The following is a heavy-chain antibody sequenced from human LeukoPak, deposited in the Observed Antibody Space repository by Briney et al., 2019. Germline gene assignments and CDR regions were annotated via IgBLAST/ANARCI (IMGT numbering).Heavy chain of an antibody. CDR3: ARDLIRGYYYGSGSYLGY. J-gene: IGHJ4*02. CDR2: ISSSSSYI. V-gene: IGHV3-21*01. Sequence: AGGSLRLSCAASGFTFSSYSMNWVRRAPGKGLEWVSSISSSSSYIYYADSVKGRFTISRDNAKNSLYLQMNSLRAEDTAVYYCARDLIRGYYYGSGSYLGYWGQGTLVTVSS. CDR1: GFTFSSYS. D-gene: IGHD3-10*01.